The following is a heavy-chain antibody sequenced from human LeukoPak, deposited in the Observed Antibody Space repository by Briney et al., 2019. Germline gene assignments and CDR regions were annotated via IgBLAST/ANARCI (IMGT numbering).Heavy chain of an antibody. D-gene: IGHD3-22*01. Sequence: SETLSLTCAVCGWSFSGYYWSWIRQPPAKGVEWMGVINHSGRTNYNLSLQSRVTISVDTSKNLLSLKLSSVAAAETAVYYCESRDSSGYYFSGYWGQGTLVTVSS. CDR3: ESRDSSGYYFSGY. CDR2: INHSGRT. V-gene: IGHV4-34*01. J-gene: IGHJ4*02. CDR1: GWSFSGYY.